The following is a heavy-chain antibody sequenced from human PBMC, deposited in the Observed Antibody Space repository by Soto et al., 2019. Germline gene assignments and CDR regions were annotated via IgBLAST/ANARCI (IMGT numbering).Heavy chain of an antibody. J-gene: IGHJ5*02. Sequence: ADTLSHTCTVSVGSISGYYWSWIRQPPGKGLEWIVYIYYIGSTNYNSSLKGRVTISVDTSKPQFSLKLSSVTAADTAVYYCARGVYSGYYDFWSGYSSNWFDPWGPGTLVTVSS. CDR2: IYYIGST. CDR1: VGSISGYY. V-gene: IGHV4-59*01. CDR3: ARGVYSGYYDFWSGYSSNWFDP. D-gene: IGHD3-3*01.